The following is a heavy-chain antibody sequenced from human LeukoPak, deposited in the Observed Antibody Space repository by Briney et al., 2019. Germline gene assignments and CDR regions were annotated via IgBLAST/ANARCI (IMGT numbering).Heavy chain of an antibody. V-gene: IGHV3-64*02. CDR3: ARAPRWQQLIPGYFDQ. CDR2: ITSNGGST. CDR1: GFTFSGHT. Sequence: GGSLRLSCVGSGFTFSGHTMHWVRQAPGKGLEYVSAITSNGGSTYYADSVKGRFTISRDNSKNTLYLQMGSLRVEDMAVYYCARAPRWQQLIPGYFDQWGQGTLVTVSS. D-gene: IGHD6-13*01. J-gene: IGHJ4*02.